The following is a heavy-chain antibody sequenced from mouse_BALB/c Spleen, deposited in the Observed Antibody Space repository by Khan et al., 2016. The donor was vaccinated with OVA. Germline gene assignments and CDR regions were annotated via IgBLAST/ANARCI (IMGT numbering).Heavy chain of an antibody. J-gene: IGHJ3*01. CDR1: GFTFSTYG. Sequence: EVKLVESGGDLVKPGGSLKLSCAASGFTFSTYGMSWVRQTPAKRLEWVAPISSGGHYTYYPDSVKGRFTLSRDNAKSTLYLQMSSLKSDDTAIYYWARLAYYYNSEGFAYWGQGTLVTVSA. CDR3: ARLAYYYNSEGFAY. CDR2: ISSGGHYT. V-gene: IGHV5-6*01. D-gene: IGHD1-1*01.